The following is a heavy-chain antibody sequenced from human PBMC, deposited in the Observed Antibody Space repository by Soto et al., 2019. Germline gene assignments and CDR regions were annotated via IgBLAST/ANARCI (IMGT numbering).Heavy chain of an antibody. CDR3: AKDLPWFDP. Sequence: GGSLRLSCAASGFTFSSYGMHWVRQAPGKGLEWVAVISYDGSNKYYADSVEGRFTISRDNSKNTLYLQMNSLRAEDTAVYYCAKDLPWFDPWGQGTLVTVSS. V-gene: IGHV3-30*18. CDR2: ISYDGSNK. J-gene: IGHJ5*02. CDR1: GFTFSSYG.